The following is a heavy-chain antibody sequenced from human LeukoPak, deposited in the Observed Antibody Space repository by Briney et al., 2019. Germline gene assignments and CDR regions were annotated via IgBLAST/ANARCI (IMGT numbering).Heavy chain of an antibody. CDR1: GYTFTSYG. J-gene: IGHJ5*02. CDR2: ISAYNGNT. V-gene: IGHV1-18*01. D-gene: IGHD3-22*01. Sequence: ASVKVSCKASGYTFTSYGISWVRQAPGQGLEWMGWISAYNGNTNYAQKLQGRVTMTTDTSTSTAYMELRSLRSDDAAVYYCARLTYYYDSSALGWFDPWGQGTLVTVSS. CDR3: ARLTYYYDSSALGWFDP.